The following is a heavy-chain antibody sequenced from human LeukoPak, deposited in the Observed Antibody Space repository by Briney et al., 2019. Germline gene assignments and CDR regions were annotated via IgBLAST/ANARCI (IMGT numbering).Heavy chain of an antibody. CDR3: ARLSGDSSGYFYYFDY. CDR2: IYSGGST. Sequence: PGGSLRLSCAASGFTVSSNYMSWVRQAPGKGLEWVSVIYSGGSTYYADSVKGRFTISRDNSKNTLYLQMNSLRAADTAVYYCARLSGDSSGYFYYFDYWGQGTLVTVSS. CDR1: GFTVSSNY. V-gene: IGHV3-53*01. D-gene: IGHD3-22*01. J-gene: IGHJ4*02.